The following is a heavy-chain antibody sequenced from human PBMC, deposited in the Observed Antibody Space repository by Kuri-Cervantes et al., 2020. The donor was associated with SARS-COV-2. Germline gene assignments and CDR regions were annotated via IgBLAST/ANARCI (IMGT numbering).Heavy chain of an antibody. D-gene: IGHD2-2*01. J-gene: IGHJ4*02. Sequence: SVKVSCKASGGTFSSYAVTWVRQVPGQGFEWMGRIIPLFGTTIYAQKFRDRVTFTADKSTNTAYMELSSLRSEDTAIYYCARPYCTTTTCYDGTFDSWGQGTLVTVSS. CDR2: IIPLFGTT. CDR3: ARPYCTTTTCYDGTFDS. CDR1: GGTFSSYA. V-gene: IGHV1-69*06.